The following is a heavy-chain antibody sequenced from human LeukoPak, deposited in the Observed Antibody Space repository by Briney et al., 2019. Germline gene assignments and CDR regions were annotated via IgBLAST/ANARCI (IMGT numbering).Heavy chain of an antibody. V-gene: IGHV1-24*01. CDR1: GYTLTELS. J-gene: IGHJ4*02. D-gene: IGHD1-26*01. CDR2: FDPEDGET. CDR3: ATLVGATYYFDY. Sequence: ASVKVSCKVSGYTLTELSTHWVRQAPGKGLEWMGGFDPEDGETIYAQKFQGRVTMTEDTSTDTAYMELSSLRSEDTAVYYCATLVGATYYFDYWGQGTLVTVSS.